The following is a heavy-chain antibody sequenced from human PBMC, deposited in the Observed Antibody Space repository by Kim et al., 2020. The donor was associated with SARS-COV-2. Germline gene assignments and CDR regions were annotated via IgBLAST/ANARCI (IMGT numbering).Heavy chain of an antibody. CDR1: GFTFSSAW. V-gene: IGHV3-7*01. CDR3: ARDIDESGYDRNDY. D-gene: IGHD5-12*01. J-gene: IGHJ4*02. Sequence: GGSLRLSCAASGFTFSSAWMTCFRQAPGKGLEWVANINRDGSKENYVDSVKGRFTISRDNAKSSVFLQMYNLRAEDTAVFYCARDIDESGYDRNDYWGQGTVVTVSS. CDR2: INRDGSKE.